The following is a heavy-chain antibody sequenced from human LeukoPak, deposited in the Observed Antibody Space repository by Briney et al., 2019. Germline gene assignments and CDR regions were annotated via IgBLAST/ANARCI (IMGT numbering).Heavy chain of an antibody. CDR2: VSGSGGST. J-gene: IGHJ4*02. CDR1: GFTFSSYS. D-gene: IGHD5-24*01. V-gene: IGHV3-23*01. Sequence: GGSLRLSCAASGFTFSSYSMNWVRQAPGKGLEWVSAVSGSGGSTYYADSVKGRFTISRDNSKNTLYLQMNSLRAEDTAVYYCAKRTWGTGLVVQRWLQFIDYWGQGTLVTVSS. CDR3: AKRTWGTGLVVQRWLQFIDY.